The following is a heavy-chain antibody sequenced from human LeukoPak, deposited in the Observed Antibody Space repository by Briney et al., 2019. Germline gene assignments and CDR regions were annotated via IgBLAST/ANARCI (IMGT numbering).Heavy chain of an antibody. CDR3: ALEGVPGAMFDY. Sequence: ASVKVSCKASGYTFTGYYMHWVRQAPGQGLEWMGWINPNSGGTNYAQKFQGRVTMTRDTSSSTAYMELNRLRSDDTAVYYCALEGVPGAMFDYWGQGTLVTVSS. V-gene: IGHV1-2*02. CDR2: INPNSGGT. J-gene: IGHJ4*02. D-gene: IGHD2-2*01. CDR1: GYTFTGYY.